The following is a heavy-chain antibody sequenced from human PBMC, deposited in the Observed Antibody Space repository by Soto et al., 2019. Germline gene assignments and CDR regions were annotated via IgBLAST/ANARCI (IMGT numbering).Heavy chain of an antibody. J-gene: IGHJ4*02. CDR3: ARDQSGYGTVDY. D-gene: IGHD5-12*01. Sequence: ASVKVSCKASGYTFTSHDINWVRQATGQGLEWMGWMNPNSGNTGYAQKFQGRVTMTRNTSISTAYMELSSLRSEDTAVYYCARDQSGYGTVDYWGQGTLVTVSS. CDR2: MNPNSGNT. CDR1: GYTFTSHD. V-gene: IGHV1-8*01.